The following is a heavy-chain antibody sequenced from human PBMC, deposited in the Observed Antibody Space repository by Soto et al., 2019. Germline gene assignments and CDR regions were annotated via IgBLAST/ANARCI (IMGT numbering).Heavy chain of an antibody. D-gene: IGHD5-18*01. CDR2: TTQDGSGR. J-gene: IGHJ1*01. Sequence: EVQLVESGGGLVQPGGSLRLSCAASGLKVSSWMSWVRQAPGKGLEWVAMTTQDGSGRHYLDSLKGRFTISRDSAKNSMYLQTNSLTVEDTAMYYCASLDTAVIKTGGCWGQGTQVTVSS. V-gene: IGHV3-7*01. CDR1: GLKVSSW. CDR3: ASLDTAVIKTGGC.